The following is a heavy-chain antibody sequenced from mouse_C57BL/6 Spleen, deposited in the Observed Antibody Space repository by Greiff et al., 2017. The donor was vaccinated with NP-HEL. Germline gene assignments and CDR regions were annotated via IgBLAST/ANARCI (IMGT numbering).Heavy chain of an antibody. V-gene: IGHV1-80*01. D-gene: IGHD3-2*02. J-gene: IGHJ2*01. CDR2: IYPGDGDT. CDR1: GYAFSSYW. Sequence: VKLMESGAELVKPGASVKISCKASGYAFSSYWMNWVKQRPGKGLEWIGQIYPGDGDTNYNGKFKGKATLTADKSSSTAYMQLSSLTSEDSAVYFCARLGSGYDYFDYWGQGTTLTVSS. CDR3: ARLGSGYDYFDY.